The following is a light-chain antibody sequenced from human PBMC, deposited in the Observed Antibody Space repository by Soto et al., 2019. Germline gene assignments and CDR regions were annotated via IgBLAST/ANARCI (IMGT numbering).Light chain of an antibody. V-gene: IGKV1-5*01. CDR3: QQYNSYWT. J-gene: IGKJ1*01. CDR2: DAS. CDR1: QSISSW. Sequence: DIQMTQSPSTLSASVGDRVTITCRASQSISSWLAWYQQKPGKAPKLLIYDASSLESGVPSRFSGSGSGTEFTLIISRLQHDDFATYYCQQYNSYWTFGQGTKVDIK.